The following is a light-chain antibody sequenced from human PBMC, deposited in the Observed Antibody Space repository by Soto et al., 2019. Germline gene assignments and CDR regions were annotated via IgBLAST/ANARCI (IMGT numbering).Light chain of an antibody. CDR2: DAS. J-gene: IGKJ1*01. CDR1: QSVSSY. V-gene: IGKV3-11*01. CDR3: QQRSNWPT. Sequence: XLTHSPDTPTVTPARRGTLSCRASQSVSSYLAWYQQKPGQAPRLLIYDASNRATGIPARFSGSGSGTDFTLTISSLEPEDFAVYYCQQRSNWPTFGQGTKVDIK.